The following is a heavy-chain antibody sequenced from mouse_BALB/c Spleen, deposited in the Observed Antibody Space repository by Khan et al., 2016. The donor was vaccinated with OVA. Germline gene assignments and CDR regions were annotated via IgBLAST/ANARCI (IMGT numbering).Heavy chain of an antibody. CDR2: IRYSGST. V-gene: IGHV3-2*02. Sequence: EVQLQESGPGLVKPSQSLSLTCTVTGYSITSDYVWYWIRQLPGNKLECMGYIRYSGSTSYNPSLKSRISITRDTSKNQFFLQLNSVTTEDTATYYCARSPRAYDRDEGYYYAMDYWGQGTSVTVSS. D-gene: IGHD2-14*01. J-gene: IGHJ4*01. CDR1: GYSITSDYV. CDR3: ARSPRAYDRDEGYYYAMDY.